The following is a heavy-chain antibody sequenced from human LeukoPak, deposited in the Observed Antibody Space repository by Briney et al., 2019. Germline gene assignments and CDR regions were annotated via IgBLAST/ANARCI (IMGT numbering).Heavy chain of an antibody. CDR3: AIGPPYGGYSD. Sequence: GGSLRLSCAASGFTFTTYAMTWLRQAPGKGPEWVSSISGSGGRTYYADSLKGRFTISRDNSKNTLYLQMNSLRPEDTAVYSCAIGPPYGGYSDWGQGTLVTVSS. CDR1: GFTFTTYA. J-gene: IGHJ4*02. D-gene: IGHD5-12*01. CDR2: ISGSGGRT. V-gene: IGHV3-23*01.